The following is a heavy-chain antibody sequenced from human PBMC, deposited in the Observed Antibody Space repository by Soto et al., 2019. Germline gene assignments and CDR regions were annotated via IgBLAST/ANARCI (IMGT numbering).Heavy chain of an antibody. Sequence: EVQLVESGGGLVKPGGPLRLSCAASGFTFSNAWMSWVRQAPGKGLEWVGRIKSKTDGGTTDYAAPVKGRFTISRDDSKNTLYLQMNSLKTEDTAVYYCTTGPHYDFWSGYYGNWFDPWGQGTLVTVSS. J-gene: IGHJ5*02. CDR2: IKSKTDGGTT. CDR1: GFTFSNAW. D-gene: IGHD3-3*01. CDR3: TTGPHYDFWSGYYGNWFDP. V-gene: IGHV3-15*01.